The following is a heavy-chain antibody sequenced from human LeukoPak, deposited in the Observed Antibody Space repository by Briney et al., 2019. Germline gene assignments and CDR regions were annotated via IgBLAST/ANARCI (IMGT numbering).Heavy chain of an antibody. CDR1: GGSFTGYY. CDR2: FNHTGSA. V-gene: IGHV4-34*01. D-gene: IGHD4-11*01. J-gene: IGHJ6*03. Sequence: PSETLSLTCAVSGGSFTGYYWNWIRQSPKNGLEWIGEFNHTGSANYKPSLKSRVTISLNTSEKQFSLKLSSVTAADTAVYYCARVRNAPPYMDVWGKGTTVTVSS. CDR3: ARVRNAPPYMDV.